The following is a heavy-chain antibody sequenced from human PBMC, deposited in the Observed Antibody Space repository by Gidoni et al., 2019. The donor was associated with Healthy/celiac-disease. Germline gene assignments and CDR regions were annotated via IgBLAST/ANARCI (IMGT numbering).Heavy chain of an antibody. CDR3: AREFYSNYGNWFDP. CDR2: IWYDGSNK. D-gene: IGHD4-4*01. CDR1: GFTFSSYG. V-gene: IGHV3-33*08. J-gene: IGHJ5*02. Sequence: QVQLVASGGGVVQPGRSLRLSCAASGFTFSSYGMHWVRQAPGKGLELVAVIWYDGSNKYYADSVKGRFTISRDNSKNTLYLQMNSLRAEDTAVYYCAREFYSNYGNWFDPWGQGTLVTVSS.